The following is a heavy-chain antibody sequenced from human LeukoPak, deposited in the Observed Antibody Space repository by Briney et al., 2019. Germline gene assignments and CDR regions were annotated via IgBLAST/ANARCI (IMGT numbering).Heavy chain of an antibody. J-gene: IGHJ4*02. CDR2: VIPIFGTA. V-gene: IGHV1-69*05. CDR3: ARDLTHDYLRRGHFDY. CDR1: GGTFSSYA. Sequence: SVKVSCKASGGTFSSYAVSWVRQAPGQGLEWMGRVIPIFGTANYAQKFQGRVTITTDESTSTAYMELSSLRSEDTAVYYCARDLTHDYLRRGHFDYWGQGTLVTISS. D-gene: IGHD4-11*01.